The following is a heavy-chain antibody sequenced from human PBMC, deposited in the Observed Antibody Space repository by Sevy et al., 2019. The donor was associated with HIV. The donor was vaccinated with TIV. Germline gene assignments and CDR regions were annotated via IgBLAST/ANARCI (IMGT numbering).Heavy chain of an antibody. CDR3: ARKDDSVGSFDI. J-gene: IGHJ3*02. Sequence: QSQTLSLTCAISGDSVSSNSAVWNWIRQSPSRGLEWLGRTYYRSKWYNDYTVSVKSRITINPDTSKNPFSLQLNSVTPEDTAMYYCARKDDSVGSFDIWGQGTMVTVSS. CDR1: GDSVSSNSAV. D-gene: IGHD3-16*01. CDR2: TYYRSKWYN. V-gene: IGHV6-1*01.